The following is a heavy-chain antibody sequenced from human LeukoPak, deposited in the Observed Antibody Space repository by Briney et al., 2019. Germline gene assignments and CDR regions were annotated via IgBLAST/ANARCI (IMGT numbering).Heavy chain of an antibody. CDR3: ARPRIAAAGNVYYMDV. V-gene: IGHV5-51*01. CDR1: GYSFTSYW. Sequence: GESLKISCKGSGYSFTSYWIGWVRQMPGKGLECMGIIYPGDSDTRYSPSFQGQVTISADKSISTAYLQWSSLKAPDTAMYYCARPRIAAAGNVYYMDVWGKGTTVTVSS. J-gene: IGHJ6*03. CDR2: IYPGDSDT. D-gene: IGHD6-13*01.